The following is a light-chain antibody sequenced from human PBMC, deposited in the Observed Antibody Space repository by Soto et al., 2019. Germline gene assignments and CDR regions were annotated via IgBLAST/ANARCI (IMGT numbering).Light chain of an antibody. CDR2: KVS. J-gene: IGLJ3*02. V-gene: IGLV2-14*01. Sequence: QSAVTQPASVTGSPRQSITISCTGTSSDVGDGDFVSWYQQRPGNAPKLMIYKVSNRPSGVSNRFSGSKSGNTASLTISGLHAEVESDYYCFSYTRRYTCVFGGGTKLTVL. CDR1: SSDVGDGDF. CDR3: FSYTRRYTCV.